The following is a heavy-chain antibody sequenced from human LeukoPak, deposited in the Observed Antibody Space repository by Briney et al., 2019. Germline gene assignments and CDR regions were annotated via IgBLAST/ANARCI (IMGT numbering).Heavy chain of an antibody. CDR3: ARGCGGGPGCYILDY. CDR1: GFTFSSYW. CDR2: IKQDGSEK. V-gene: IGHV3-7*01. D-gene: IGHD2-15*01. J-gene: IGHJ4*02. Sequence: GGSQRLSCAASGFTFSSYWMSWVRQAPGKGLEWVANIKQDGSEKYYVDSVKGRFTISRDNSKNTLYLNMNSLRGEDTAMYFCARGCGGGPGCYILDYWGQGTLVTVSS.